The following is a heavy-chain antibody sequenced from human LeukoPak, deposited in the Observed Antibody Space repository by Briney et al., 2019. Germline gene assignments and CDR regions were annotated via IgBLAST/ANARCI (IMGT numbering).Heavy chain of an antibody. D-gene: IGHD6-19*01. CDR3: ARGGFSSDWRAFGI. CDR2: SRNKANSYTT. Sequence: GGSLRLSCAASGFTFSDHYMDWVRQAPGEGLEWVARSRNKANSYTTEYAASVKGRFTISRDDSKNSLYLQMISLQTEDTAVYYCARGGFSSDWRAFGIWGQGTMVTVSS. J-gene: IGHJ3*02. CDR1: GFTFSDHY. V-gene: IGHV3-72*01.